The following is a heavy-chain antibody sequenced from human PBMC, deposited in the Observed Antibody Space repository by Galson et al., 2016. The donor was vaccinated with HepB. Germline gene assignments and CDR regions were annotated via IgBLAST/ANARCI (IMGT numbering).Heavy chain of an antibody. Sequence: SLRLSCAASGFTVSSKYMSWVRQAPGKGLEWVSVIYSGGSAYYADSVKGRFAISRDNSKNTLYLQMNSLRVEDTALYYCAKEFVATGAVVGDYWGQGTLVTVSS. D-gene: IGHD2-21*01. J-gene: IGHJ4*02. CDR1: GFTVSSKY. CDR3: AKEFVATGAVVGDY. CDR2: IYSGGSA. V-gene: IGHV3-53*01.